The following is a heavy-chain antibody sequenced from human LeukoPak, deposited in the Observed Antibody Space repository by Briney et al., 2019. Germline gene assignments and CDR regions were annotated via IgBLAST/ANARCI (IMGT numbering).Heavy chain of an antibody. CDR2: ISFDASNK. CDR3: ATEGSFDY. V-gene: IGHV3-30*03. CDR1: GFTFSSYG. J-gene: IGHJ4*02. Sequence: PGGSLGLSCAASGFTFSSYGMHWVRQAPGKGLEWVAVISFDASNKYYADSVKGRFTISRDNSKNTLYLQMNSLRAEDAAVYYCATEGSFDYWGQGTLVTVSS.